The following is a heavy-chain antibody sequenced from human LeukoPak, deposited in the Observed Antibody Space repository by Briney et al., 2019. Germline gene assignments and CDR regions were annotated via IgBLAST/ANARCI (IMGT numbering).Heavy chain of an antibody. D-gene: IGHD2-21*02. J-gene: IGHJ4*02. Sequence: GRSLRLSCAASGFTFSIYGMHWVRQAPGLGLEWVAVISYDGSDKYYADSVTGRFTISRDNSKNTLYLQMTSLRAEDTAVYYCARDQGVTAFYYFDYWGQGTVVTVSS. CDR3: ARDQGVTAFYYFDY. CDR1: GFTFSIYG. CDR2: ISYDGSDK. V-gene: IGHV3-30*03.